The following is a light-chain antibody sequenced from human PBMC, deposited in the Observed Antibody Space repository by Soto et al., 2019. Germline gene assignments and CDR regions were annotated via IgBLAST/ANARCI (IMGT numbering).Light chain of an antibody. Sequence: EIVMTQSPATLSVSPGERATLSCRASQSVSSNLAWYQQKPGQAPRLLIYGASTRATGIPARFSGSGSGTEFTLPLSSLPSEDFAVYYCQQYNNWPLTFGGGTKVEIK. CDR2: GAS. CDR1: QSVSSN. V-gene: IGKV3-15*01. CDR3: QQYNNWPLT. J-gene: IGKJ4*01.